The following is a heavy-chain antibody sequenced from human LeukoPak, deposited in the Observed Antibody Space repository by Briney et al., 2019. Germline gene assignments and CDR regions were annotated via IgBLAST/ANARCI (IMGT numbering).Heavy chain of an antibody. CDR3: AKESPVAATGRSWFDP. CDR1: GFTFSSYA. CDR2: NTGGGGIT. V-gene: IGHV3-23*01. J-gene: IGHJ5*02. Sequence: GGSLRLSCAASGFTFSSYAMSWVRQAPRNGLEWVSTNTGGGGITFYEDSVKGRFTISRDNSKNTLYLQMNSLRAEDTAIYYCAKESPVAATGRSWFDPWGQGTLVTVSS. D-gene: IGHD6-13*01.